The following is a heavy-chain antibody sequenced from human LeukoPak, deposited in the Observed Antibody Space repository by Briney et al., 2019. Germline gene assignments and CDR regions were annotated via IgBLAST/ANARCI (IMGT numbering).Heavy chain of an antibody. J-gene: IGHJ2*01. Sequence: LVAVSLTCTVSGASISSYYWSWIRQPPGKRLEWIGYMSYSGVTNYLPSLTSRVTISKDTSKNQLSLKVRSVTAADTAVYYCARDRDGAWYFDLWGRGTLVTVS. CDR1: GASISSYY. CDR2: MSYSGVT. D-gene: IGHD3-10*01. V-gene: IGHV4-59*01. CDR3: ARDRDGAWYFDL.